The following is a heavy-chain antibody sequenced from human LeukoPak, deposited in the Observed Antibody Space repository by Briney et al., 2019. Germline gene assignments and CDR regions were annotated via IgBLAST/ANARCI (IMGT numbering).Heavy chain of an antibody. V-gene: IGHV4-4*07. D-gene: IGHD6-13*01. J-gene: IGHJ6*02. CDR1: GGSISSYY. CDR2: IYTSGST. Sequence: SETLSLTCTVSGGSISSYYWSWIRQPAGKGLEWIGRIYTSGSTNYNPSLKSRVTMSVDTSKNQFSLKLSSVTAADTAVYYCARGRAAAGPKNYYYYGMDVWGQGTTVTVSS. CDR3: ARGRAAAGPKNYYYYGMDV.